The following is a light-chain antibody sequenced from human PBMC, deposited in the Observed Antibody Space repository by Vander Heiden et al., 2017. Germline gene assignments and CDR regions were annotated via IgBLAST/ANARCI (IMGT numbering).Light chain of an antibody. CDR3: QSYDDGLSTYV. J-gene: IGLJ1*01. V-gene: IGLV1-40*01. CDR1: RSNIGAGFD. Sequence: HSVLPQPPSLSGAPGPWIPISCTGNRSNIGAGFDLHWYQQPPGAAPKLLIYGATNRPSGVPDRFSGSKSGASASLAITGLQADDEADYYCQSYDDGLSTYVFGSGTKVTVL. CDR2: GAT.